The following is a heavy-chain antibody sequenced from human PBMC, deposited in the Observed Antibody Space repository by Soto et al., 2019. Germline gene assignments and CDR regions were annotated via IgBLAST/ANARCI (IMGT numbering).Heavy chain of an antibody. CDR1: GAPITRNY. D-gene: IGHD2-15*01. Sequence: PSETLSLTCTVSGAPITRNYWSWIRQAPGKGLEWIGYIYYSGSTTYNPPLKSRVTMSADTSKDQSSLKTNSVTAADTDVYYCARDAGGPYDPWGPGILV. V-gene: IGHV4-59*01. CDR2: IYYSGST. CDR3: ARDAGGPYDP. J-gene: IGHJ5*02.